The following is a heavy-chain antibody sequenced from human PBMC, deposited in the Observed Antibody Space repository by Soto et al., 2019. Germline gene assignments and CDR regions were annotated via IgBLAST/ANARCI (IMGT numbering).Heavy chain of an antibody. Sequence: EAQVLESGGGLAQPGGSLRLSCATSGFTFSGYAMSWVRQTPGKGLEWVSGISASGENTYYADSVEGRFIISRDNSKNTLFLHMNSLRAEDTAVYFCGNSPGSVSAPEASGYWVRGTLVIVSS. J-gene: IGHJ4*02. D-gene: IGHD3-3*01. CDR2: ISASGENT. CDR1: GFTFSGYA. CDR3: GNSPGSVSAPEASGY. V-gene: IGHV3-23*01.